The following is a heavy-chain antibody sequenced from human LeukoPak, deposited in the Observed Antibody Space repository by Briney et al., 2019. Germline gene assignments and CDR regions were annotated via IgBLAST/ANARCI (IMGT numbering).Heavy chain of an antibody. V-gene: IGHV1-69*05. Sequence: SVKVSCKASGGTFSNYAISWMRQAPGQGLEWMGGIIPIFGTANYAQKFQGRVTITTDESTSTAYMELSSLRSEDTAVYYCARAPILYATNWFDPWGQGTLVTVSS. CDR2: IIPIFGTA. CDR1: GGTFSNYA. CDR3: ARAPILYATNWFDP. D-gene: IGHD2-8*01. J-gene: IGHJ5*02.